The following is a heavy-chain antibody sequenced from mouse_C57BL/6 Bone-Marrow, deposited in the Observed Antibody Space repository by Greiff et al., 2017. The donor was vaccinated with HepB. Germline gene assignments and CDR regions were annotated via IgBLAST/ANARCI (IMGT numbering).Heavy chain of an antibody. CDR2: INPNNGGT. Sequence: EVQLQQSGPELVKPGASVKISCKASGYTFTDYYMNWVKQSHGKSLEWIGDINPNNGGTSYNQKFKGKATLTVDKSSSTAYMELRSLTSEDSAVYYCAREKIYGYDGDYCAMDYWGQGTSVTVSS. CDR1: GYTFTDYY. J-gene: IGHJ4*01. CDR3: AREKIYGYDGDYCAMDY. D-gene: IGHD2-2*01. V-gene: IGHV1-26*01.